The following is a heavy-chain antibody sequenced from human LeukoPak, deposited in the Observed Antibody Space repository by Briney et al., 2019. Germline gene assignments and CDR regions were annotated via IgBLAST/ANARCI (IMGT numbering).Heavy chain of an antibody. CDR3: AKPSYDFWSGHNESPIDY. D-gene: IGHD3-3*01. J-gene: IGHJ4*02. V-gene: IGHV3-7*01. CDR2: IKQDGSEK. CDR1: GFTFSGYW. Sequence: KSGGSLRLSCAASGFTFSGYWMNWVRQAPGKGLEWVAKIKQDGSEKYYVDSVKGRFTISRDNAKNSLYLQMNSLRAEDTAVYYCAKPSYDFWSGHNESPIDYWGQGTLVTVSS.